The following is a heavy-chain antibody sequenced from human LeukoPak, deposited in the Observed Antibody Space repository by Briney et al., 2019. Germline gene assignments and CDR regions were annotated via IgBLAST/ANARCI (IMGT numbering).Heavy chain of an antibody. CDR2: INPNSGGT. CDR1: GYTFTGYY. D-gene: IGHD3-9*01. J-gene: IGHJ4*02. CDR3: ARDVSYYDSLTGYPQGTNFDY. V-gene: IGHV1-2*02. Sequence: ASVKVSCKASGYTFTGYYMHWVRQAPGQGLEWMGWINPNSGGTNYAQKFQGRVTMTRDTSISTAYMELSRLRSDDTAVYYCARDVSYYDSLTGYPQGTNFDYWGQGTLVTVSS.